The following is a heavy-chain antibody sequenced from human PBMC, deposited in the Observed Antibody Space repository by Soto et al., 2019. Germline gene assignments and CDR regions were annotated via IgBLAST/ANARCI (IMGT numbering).Heavy chain of an antibody. CDR3: ARHNYDFWSGYYPNNWFDP. J-gene: IGHJ5*02. CDR1: GGSISSSSYY. D-gene: IGHD3-3*01. Sequence: SETLSLTCTVSGGSISSSSYYWVWIRHPPGKGLEWIGSIYYSGSTYYNPSLKSRVTISVDTSKNQFSLKLSSVTAADTAVYYCARHNYDFWSGYYPNNWFDPWGQGTLVTVSS. V-gene: IGHV4-39*01. CDR2: IYYSGST.